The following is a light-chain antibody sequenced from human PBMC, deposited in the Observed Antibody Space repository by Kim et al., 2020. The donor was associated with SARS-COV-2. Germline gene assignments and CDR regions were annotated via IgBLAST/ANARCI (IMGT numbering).Light chain of an antibody. V-gene: IGKV3-15*01. Sequence: EIVMTQSPATLSVSPGERVTLSCRASQTVDRNLAWYQQKGGQPPRLLIYRASTRATDIPDRFSGSGSGIEFTLTIHSLRSEDSGNYYCQQFSKWPLTFGGGTKVDIK. CDR2: RAS. CDR3: QQFSKWPLT. J-gene: IGKJ4*01. CDR1: QTVDRN.